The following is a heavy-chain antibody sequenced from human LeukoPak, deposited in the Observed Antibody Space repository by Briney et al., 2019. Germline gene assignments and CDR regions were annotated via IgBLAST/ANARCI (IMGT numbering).Heavy chain of an antibody. CDR3: AHANSSGPFFDY. V-gene: IGHV2-5*01. D-gene: IGHD6-19*01. Sequence: RPTPVKPTQTLTLTCTFSGFSPSTSRVGVGCSRQPPGTALEWVARIYWNDDKRYSPSLKSRLTITKDTAKNQVVLTMTNMDPVDTATYYCAHANSSGPFFDYWGQGTLVTVSS. J-gene: IGHJ4*02. CDR1: GFSPSTSRVG. CDR2: IYWNDDK.